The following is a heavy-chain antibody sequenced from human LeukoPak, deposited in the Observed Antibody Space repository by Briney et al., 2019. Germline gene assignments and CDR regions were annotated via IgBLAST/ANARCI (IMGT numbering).Heavy chain of an antibody. J-gene: IGHJ4*02. V-gene: IGHV4-34*01. CDR1: GGSFSGYY. Sequence: PSETLSLTCAVYGGSFSGYYWSWIRQPPGRGLEWIGEINHSGSTNYNPSLKSRVTISVDTSKNQFSLKLSSVTAADTAVYYCARGWGYDSSGYYKFWGQGTLVTVSS. D-gene: IGHD3-22*01. CDR3: ARGWGYDSSGYYKF. CDR2: INHSGST.